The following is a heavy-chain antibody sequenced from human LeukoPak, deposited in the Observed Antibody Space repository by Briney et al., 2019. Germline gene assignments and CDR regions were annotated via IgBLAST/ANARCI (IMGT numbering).Heavy chain of an antibody. J-gene: IGHJ6*03. D-gene: IGHD5-24*01. V-gene: IGHV3-23*01. CDR2: ISGSGGST. CDR1: GFTFSSYA. Sequence: PGGSLRLSCAASGFTFSSYAMSWVRQAPGKGLEWVSAISGSGGSTYYADSVKGRFTISRDNSKNTLYLQMNSLRAEDTAVYYCAKVTATIKGSYYYYMDVWQRGHGHRLL. CDR3: AKVTATIKGSYYYYMDV.